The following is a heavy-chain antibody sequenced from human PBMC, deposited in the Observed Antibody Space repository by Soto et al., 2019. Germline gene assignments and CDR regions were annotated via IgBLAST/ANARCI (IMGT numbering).Heavy chain of an antibody. D-gene: IGHD4-4*01. CDR1: GFSFSSYS. J-gene: IGHJ6*02. V-gene: IGHV3-21*01. Sequence: PXVSLRLSFASCGFSFSSYSMNGVRQAPGKGLEWVSSISSSSSYIYYADSVKGRFTISRDNAKNSLYLQMNSLRAEDTAVYYCARVIKVTTGLYYYGMDVWGQRTTVTVSS. CDR3: ARVIKVTTGLYYYGMDV. CDR2: ISSSSSYI.